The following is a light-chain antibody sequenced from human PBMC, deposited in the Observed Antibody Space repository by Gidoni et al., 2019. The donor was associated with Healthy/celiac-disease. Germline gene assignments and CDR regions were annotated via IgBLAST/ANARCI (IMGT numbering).Light chain of an antibody. CDR1: QSLLHSDGKTC. CDR3: MQSIHLPRT. CDR2: EVS. J-gene: IGKJ4*01. Sequence: DIVMTQTPPSLSVILGQPAPISCKSSQSLLHSDGKTCLYWYLHKPGQSPQLLIYEVSSRFSGVPGRFSGRGSGTDYTLKISRVEAEDVGVYYCMQSIHLPRTFGEGTKVEIK. V-gene: IGKV2-29*02.